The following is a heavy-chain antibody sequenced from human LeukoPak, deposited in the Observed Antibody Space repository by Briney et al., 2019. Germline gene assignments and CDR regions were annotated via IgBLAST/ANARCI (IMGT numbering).Heavy chain of an antibody. D-gene: IGHD4-17*01. CDR2: INQDGKTK. CDR1: GFTFSDSW. V-gene: IGHV3-7*01. Sequence: GGSLRLSCAASGFTFSDSWMTWVRQAPGRGLEWVADINQDGKTKSYMDSVEGRFTISRDNARNSMYLQMSSLRAKDTAVYYCARDPAYGALDYWGQGTLVTVSS. J-gene: IGHJ4*02. CDR3: ARDPAYGALDY.